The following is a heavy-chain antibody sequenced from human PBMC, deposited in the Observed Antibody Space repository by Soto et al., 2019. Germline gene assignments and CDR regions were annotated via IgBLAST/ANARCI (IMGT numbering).Heavy chain of an antibody. CDR2: IIPIFGTA. CDR1: GGTFSSYA. J-gene: IGHJ6*02. D-gene: IGHD3-3*01. CDR3: ARVRRRIFGVDGMDV. V-gene: IGHV1-69*01. Sequence: QVQLVQSGAEVKKPGSSVKVSCKASGGTFSSYAISWVRQAPGQGLEWMGGIIPIFGTANYAQKFQGRVTITVDESTNTAYMELSSQRSEHTAVYYCARVRRRIFGVDGMDVWGQGTTVTVSS.